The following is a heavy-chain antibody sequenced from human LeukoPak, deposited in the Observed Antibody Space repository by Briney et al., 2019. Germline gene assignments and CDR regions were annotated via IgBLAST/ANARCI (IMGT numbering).Heavy chain of an antibody. Sequence: GGSLRLSCAASGFTFDDYAMHWVRQAPGKGLEWVSGISWNSGNIGYAGSVKGRFTISRDNAKNSLYLQMNSLRAEDTALYYCAKAVGGLRYFDWFTGGFDYWGQGTLVTVSS. CDR1: GFTFDDYA. V-gene: IGHV3-9*01. J-gene: IGHJ4*02. CDR2: ISWNSGNI. D-gene: IGHD3-9*01. CDR3: AKAVGGLRYFDWFTGGFDY.